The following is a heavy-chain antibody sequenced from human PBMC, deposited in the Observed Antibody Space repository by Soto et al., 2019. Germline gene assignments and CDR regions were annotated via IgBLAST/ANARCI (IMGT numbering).Heavy chain of an antibody. V-gene: IGHV1-8*01. CDR1: GYTFTSYD. J-gene: IGHJ4*02. Sequence: QVQLVQSGAEVKKPGASVKVSCRASGYTFTSYDINWVRQATGQGLEWMGWVKPNSGNTGYAQKFQGTVTMTRNTTRSTAYMELRSLRSEDTAVYYCARTLYGDAVDYWGQGTLVSVAS. CDR3: ARTLYGDAVDY. D-gene: IGHD4-17*01. CDR2: VKPNSGNT.